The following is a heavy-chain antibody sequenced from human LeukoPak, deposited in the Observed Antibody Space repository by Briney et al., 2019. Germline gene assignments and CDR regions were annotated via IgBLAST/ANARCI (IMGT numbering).Heavy chain of an antibody. CDR3: ARGRVMAGTGSY. V-gene: IGHV4-38-2*02. D-gene: IGHD6-19*01. CDR1: GYSISSGYY. CDR2: IYHSGST. J-gene: IGHJ4*02. Sequence: PSETLSLTCTVSGYSISSGYYWGWIRQPPGKGLEWIGSIYHSGSTYYNPSLKSRVTISLDTSKNQFSLKVSSVTTADTAVYYCARGRVMAGTGSYWGQGILVTVSS.